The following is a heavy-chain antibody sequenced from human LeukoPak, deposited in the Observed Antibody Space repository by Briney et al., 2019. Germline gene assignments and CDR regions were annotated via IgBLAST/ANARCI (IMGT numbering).Heavy chain of an antibody. V-gene: IGHV4-61*01. CDR1: GGSVSSGSYY. CDR3: ARGDDYSNYGDY. CDR2: IYYSGST. D-gene: IGHD4-11*01. Sequence: PSETLSLTCTVSGGSVSSGSYYWSWIRQPPGKGLEWIGYIYYSGSTNYNPSLKSRVTISVDTSKNQFSLKLSSVTAADTAVYYCARGDDYSNYGDYWGQGTLVTVSS. J-gene: IGHJ4*02.